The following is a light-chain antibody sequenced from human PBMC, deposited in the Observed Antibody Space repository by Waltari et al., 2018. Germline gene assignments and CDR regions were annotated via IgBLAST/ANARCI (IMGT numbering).Light chain of an antibody. CDR1: QSVSRT. J-gene: IGKJ1*01. CDR2: GAS. V-gene: IGKV3-20*01. Sequence: EIVLTQSPGTLSLSPGERATLSCRASQSVSRTLAWYQQKPGQAPKLLIYGASIRATGIPDRFTGSGSGTDFSLTISSLEPEDFAIYFCQHYVRLPATFGQGTNLE. CDR3: QHYVRLPAT.